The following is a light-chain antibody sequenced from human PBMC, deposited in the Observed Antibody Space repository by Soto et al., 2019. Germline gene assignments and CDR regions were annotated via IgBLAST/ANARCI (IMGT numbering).Light chain of an antibody. J-gene: IGKJ4*01. Sequence: EIVLTQSPATLSLSPGERATLSCRASQSVSGILAWYQQKPGQAPRLLIYDASKRATGIAARFSGSGSGTDFTLAISSLGPEDFAVYYCQQRSNRPLTFGGGTKVEIK. CDR2: DAS. CDR3: QQRSNRPLT. V-gene: IGKV3-11*01. CDR1: QSVSGI.